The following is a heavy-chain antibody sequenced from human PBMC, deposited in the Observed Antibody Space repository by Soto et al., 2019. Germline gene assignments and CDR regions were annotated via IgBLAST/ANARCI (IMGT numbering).Heavy chain of an antibody. CDR1: GFTFSSVS. CDR2: IIDSGGST. V-gene: IGHV3-23*01. D-gene: IGHD2-2*01. J-gene: IGHJ6*02. Sequence: GGSLILSCAASGFTFSSVSMGWVRQAPGKGLEWVSDIIDSGGSTYYADSVKGRFTISRDNSKSTLYLQMNSLRAEDTALYYCSKGTSYHDYYGVDVWGQGTTVTVSS. CDR3: SKGTSYHDYYGVDV.